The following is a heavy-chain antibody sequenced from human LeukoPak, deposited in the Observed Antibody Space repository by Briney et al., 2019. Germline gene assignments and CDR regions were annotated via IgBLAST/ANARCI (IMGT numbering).Heavy chain of an antibody. CDR1: GGSFSGYY. V-gene: IGHV4-34*01. Sequence: SETLSLTCAVYGGSFSGYYWSWIHQPPGKGLEWIGEINHSGSTNYNPSLKSRVTISVDTSKYQFSLKLSSVTAADTAVYYCARGLRFIQGGFDYWSQGTLVTVSS. D-gene: IGHD3-16*01. CDR3: ARGLRFIQGGFDY. CDR2: INHSGST. J-gene: IGHJ4*02.